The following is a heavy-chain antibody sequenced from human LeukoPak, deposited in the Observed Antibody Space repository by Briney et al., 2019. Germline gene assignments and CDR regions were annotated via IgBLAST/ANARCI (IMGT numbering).Heavy chain of an antibody. CDR1: GYTFTTYY. D-gene: IGHD3-10*01. CDR3: ATSFRAVNWFDP. J-gene: IGHJ5*02. Sequence: GASVKVSCKASGYTFTTYYIHWVRQAPGQGLEWMGIINPSGGSTNYAQKFQGRVTMTRDTSTSTIYMEVSSLRSEDTAVYYCATSFRAVNWFDPWGQGTLVTVSS. CDR2: INPSGGST. V-gene: IGHV1-46*01.